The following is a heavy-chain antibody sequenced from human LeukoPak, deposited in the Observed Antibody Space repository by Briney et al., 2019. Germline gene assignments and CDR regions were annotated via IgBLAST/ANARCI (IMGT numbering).Heavy chain of an antibody. D-gene: IGHD2-15*01. J-gene: IGHJ4*02. Sequence: PETLSLTRLVSGGSISSYYLSWIRQPAGKGLEWIGRNYTSGSTNYNPSLKSRVTMSVDTCKHQFSLKLSSVAAADPAVYCGGGGGGGSHDYWGQGTLVTVSS. CDR2: NYTSGST. CDR1: GGSISSYY. CDR3: GGGGGGSHDY. V-gene: IGHV4-4*07.